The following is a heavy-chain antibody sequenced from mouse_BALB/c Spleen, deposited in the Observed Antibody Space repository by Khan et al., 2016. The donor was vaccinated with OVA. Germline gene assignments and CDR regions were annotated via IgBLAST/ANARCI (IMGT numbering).Heavy chain of an antibody. CDR3: ARGNYYGYYFDY. Sequence: EVQLVASGPGLVKPSQSLSLTCTVTGYSITSGYAWNWIRQFPGNKLEWMGYISYSGGTSYNPSLKSRISITRDTSKNQFFLQLTSVTTEDTATYDCARGNYYGYYFDYWGQGTTLTVSS. CDR2: ISYSGGT. CDR1: GYSITSGYA. V-gene: IGHV3-2*02. D-gene: IGHD1-1*01. J-gene: IGHJ2*01.